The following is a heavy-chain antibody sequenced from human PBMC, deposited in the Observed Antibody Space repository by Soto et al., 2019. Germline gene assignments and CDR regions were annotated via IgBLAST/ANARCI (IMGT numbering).Heavy chain of an antibody. J-gene: IGHJ5*02. CDR2: MNPNNGNT. Sequence: GASVKVSCKASGYTFTSYDINWVRHATGQGLEWMGWMNPNNGNTNYAQKLQGRVTMTTDTSTSTAYMELRSLRSDDTAVYYCATDSGSGSFNNWFEPWGQGTLVTVTP. V-gene: IGHV1-18*01. CDR3: ATDSGSGSFNNWFEP. D-gene: IGHD3-10*01. CDR1: GYTFTSYD.